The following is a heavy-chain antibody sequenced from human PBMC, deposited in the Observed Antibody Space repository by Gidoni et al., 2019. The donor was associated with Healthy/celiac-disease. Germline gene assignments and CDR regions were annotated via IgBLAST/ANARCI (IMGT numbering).Heavy chain of an antibody. J-gene: IGHJ3*02. CDR2: IFSNDEK. D-gene: IGHD3-9*01. Sequence: QVTLKESGPVLVKPTETLTLTCTVSGFSLSNARMGVSWIRQPPGKALEWLAHIFSNDEKSYSTSLKSRLTISKDTSKSQVVLTMTNMDPVDTATYYCARIAVYSDFDWFGAPLDDAFDIWGQGTMVTVSS. V-gene: IGHV2-26*01. CDR1: GFSLSNARMG. CDR3: ARIAVYSDFDWFGAPLDDAFDI.